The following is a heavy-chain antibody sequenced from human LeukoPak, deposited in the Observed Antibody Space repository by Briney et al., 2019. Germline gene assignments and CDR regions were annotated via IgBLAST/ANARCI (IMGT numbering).Heavy chain of an antibody. V-gene: IGHV7-4-1*02. D-gene: IGHD3-3*01. J-gene: IGHJ6*04. CDR3: ARVASGPVGDV. CDR2: INTYNGNP. Sequence: ASVKVSCKASGYTFSTYAMNWVRQAPGQGLEFMGWINTYNGNPTYAQAFTGRFVFSLDTSVSTAYLQISSLKAEDTAVYYCARVASGPVGDVWGKGTTVTVSS. CDR1: GYTFSTYA.